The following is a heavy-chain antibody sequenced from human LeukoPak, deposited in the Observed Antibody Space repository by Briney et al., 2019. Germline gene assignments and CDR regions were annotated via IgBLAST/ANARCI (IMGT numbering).Heavy chain of an antibody. CDR2: ISYDGSNK. CDR1: GFTFSSYA. V-gene: IGHV3-30*04. J-gene: IGHJ4*02. D-gene: IGHD3-10*02. Sequence: RGGSLRLSCAASGFTFSSYAMHRVRQAPGKGLEWVAVISYDGSNKYYADSVKGRFTISRDNSKNTLYLQMNSLRAEDTAVYYCARTNPMSPYYFDYWGQGTLVTVSS. CDR3: ARTNPMSPYYFDY.